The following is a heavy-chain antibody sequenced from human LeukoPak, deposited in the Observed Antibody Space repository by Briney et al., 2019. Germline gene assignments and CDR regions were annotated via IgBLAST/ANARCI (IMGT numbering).Heavy chain of an antibody. Sequence: GGSLRLSCAASGFTFSSYWMSWVRQAPGKGLEWVANIKQDGSEKYYVDSVKGRFTISRDNAKNSLYLQMNSLRAEDTAVYYCARDLTLSSRGRYGSGEVDYWGQGTLVTVSS. CDR3: ARDLTLSSRGRYGSGEVDY. CDR2: IKQDGSEK. D-gene: IGHD3-10*01. J-gene: IGHJ4*02. CDR1: GFTFSSYW. V-gene: IGHV3-7*01.